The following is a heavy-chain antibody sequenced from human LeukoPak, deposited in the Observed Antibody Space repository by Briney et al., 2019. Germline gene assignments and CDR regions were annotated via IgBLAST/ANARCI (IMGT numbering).Heavy chain of an antibody. Sequence: GESLKISCKGSGYSFTIYWIGWVRQMPGKGLGWMGIIYPGDSDTRYSPSFQGQVTISADKSISTAYLQWSSLKASDTAMYYCARRYYYGSGSSYYFDYWGQGTLVTVSS. J-gene: IGHJ4*02. CDR3: ARRYYYGSGSSYYFDY. D-gene: IGHD3-10*01. CDR1: GYSFTIYW. CDR2: IYPGDSDT. V-gene: IGHV5-51*01.